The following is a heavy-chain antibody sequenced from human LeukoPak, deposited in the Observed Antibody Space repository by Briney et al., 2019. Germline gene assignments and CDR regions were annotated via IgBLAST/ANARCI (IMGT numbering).Heavy chain of an antibody. J-gene: IGHJ4*02. CDR1: GVSISRTPYY. V-gene: IGHV4-39*01. D-gene: IGHD5-24*01. CDR2: IYYTGCT. CDR3: ARHGEMAVITHLDY. Sequence: SETLSPTCTVSGVSISRTPYYWGWIRQPPGKGLDWIGPIYYTGCTYYSRSLKSRVTISVDTSKNPFSLKLISVTAADTAVYYCARHGEMAVITHLDYWGQGTLVTVSS.